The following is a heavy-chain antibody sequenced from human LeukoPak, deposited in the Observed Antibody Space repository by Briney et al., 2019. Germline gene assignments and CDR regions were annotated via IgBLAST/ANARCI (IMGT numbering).Heavy chain of an antibody. V-gene: IGHV4-59*12. CDR3: AREVADYGGYYYYHYMDV. J-gene: IGHJ6*03. CDR1: SGSISSYY. CDR2: IYYIVST. D-gene: IGHD4-23*01. Sequence: PSETLSLTCTVSSGSISSYYSSCIRQLPGNLLEWIGNIYYIVSTNYNPSLKGRVTISVDTSKNQFSLKLSSVTAADTAMYYCAREVADYGGYYYYHYMDVWGKGTTVTISS.